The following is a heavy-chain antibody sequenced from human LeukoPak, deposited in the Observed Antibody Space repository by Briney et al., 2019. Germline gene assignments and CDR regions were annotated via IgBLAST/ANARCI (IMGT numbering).Heavy chain of an antibody. J-gene: IGHJ5*02. CDR3: ARHRAAASNWFDP. D-gene: IGHD6-13*01. CDR2: INHSGST. V-gene: IGHV4-39*01. Sequence: SETLSLTCTVSGGSISSSSYYWSWIRQPPGKGLEWIGEINHSGSTNYNPSLKSRVTISVDTSKNHFSLKLSSVTAADTAVYYCARHRAAASNWFDPWGQGTLVTVSS. CDR1: GGSISSSSYY.